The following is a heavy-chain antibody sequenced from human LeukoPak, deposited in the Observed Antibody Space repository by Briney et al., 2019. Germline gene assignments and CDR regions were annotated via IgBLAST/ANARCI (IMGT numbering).Heavy chain of an antibody. J-gene: IGHJ4*02. Sequence: PGRSLRLSCAASGFTFSNYGMHWVRQAPGKGLEWVAVISYDGSNKYYADSVKGRFTISRDNSKNTLYLQMNSLRAEDTGVYYCAKDSSEYCSGGSCYSSDYWGQGTLVTVSS. D-gene: IGHD2-15*01. V-gene: IGHV3-30*18. CDR1: GFTFSNYG. CDR2: ISYDGSNK. CDR3: AKDSSEYCSGGSCYSSDY.